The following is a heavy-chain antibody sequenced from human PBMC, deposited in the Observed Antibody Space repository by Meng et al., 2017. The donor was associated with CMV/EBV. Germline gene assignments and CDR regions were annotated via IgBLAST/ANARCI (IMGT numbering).Heavy chain of an antibody. CDR2: IFYSGRA. J-gene: IGHJ6*02. CDR1: GGSISSSTYY. D-gene: IGHD1-7*01. CDR3: ARIMAGTTSYGMDI. Sequence: SETLSLTCTVPGGSISSSTYYWGWIRQPPGKGLEWIGSIFYSGRAFYNPSLKSRISISVDTSKNQFSLKLSSVTAADTAVYYCARIMAGTTSYGMDIWGQGTTVTVSS. V-gene: IGHV4-39*01.